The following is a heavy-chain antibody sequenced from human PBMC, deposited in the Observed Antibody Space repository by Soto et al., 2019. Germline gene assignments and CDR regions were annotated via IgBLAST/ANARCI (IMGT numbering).Heavy chain of an antibody. Sequence: QVQLVQSGAEVKKPGSSVKVSCKASGGTFSSYAISWVRQAPGQGLEWMGGIIPIFGTANYAGKFQGRVKITADESTSTAYMELSRLRSEDTAVYYCARGRHCSSTSCYLRGYYGMDVWGQGTTVTVSS. V-gene: IGHV1-69*01. CDR1: GGTFSSYA. J-gene: IGHJ6*02. CDR2: IIPIFGTA. CDR3: ARGRHCSSTSCYLRGYYGMDV. D-gene: IGHD2-2*01.